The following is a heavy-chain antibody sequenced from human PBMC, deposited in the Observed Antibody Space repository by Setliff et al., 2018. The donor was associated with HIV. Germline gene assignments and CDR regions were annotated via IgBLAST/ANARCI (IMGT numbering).Heavy chain of an antibody. CDR3: ARELDHDLLTGYYRY. CDR2: MRSNANPETT. V-gene: IGHV3-49*04. D-gene: IGHD3-9*01. Sequence: GGSLRLSCAASGFTFSNYWMHWVRQAPGKGLVWVSAVRGSGFMRSNANPETTEYAAAVKGRFTISRDDSKDIVYLQMNNLKVDDTAMYFCARELDHDLLTGYYRYWGPGTLVTVSS. CDR1: GFTFSNYW. J-gene: IGHJ4*02.